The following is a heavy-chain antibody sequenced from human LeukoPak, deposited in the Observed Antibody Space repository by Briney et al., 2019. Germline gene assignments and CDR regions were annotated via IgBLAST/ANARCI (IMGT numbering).Heavy chain of an antibody. Sequence: SETLSLTCTVSGGSISSYYWSWIRQPPGKGLERIGYIYYSGSTNYNPSLKSRVTMSIDTSKNQFSLTLSSATAADTAVYYCASLAQYNGGRWADYWGQGTLVSVFS. CDR1: GGSISSYY. V-gene: IGHV4-59*08. D-gene: IGHD1-26*01. CDR2: IYYSGST. J-gene: IGHJ4*02. CDR3: ASLAQYNGGRWADY.